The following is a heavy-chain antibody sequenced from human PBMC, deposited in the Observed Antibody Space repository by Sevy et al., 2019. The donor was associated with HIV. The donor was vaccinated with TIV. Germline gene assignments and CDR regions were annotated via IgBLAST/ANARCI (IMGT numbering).Heavy chain of an antibody. CDR3: ARGSYDSSGYPIDY. CDR1: GFTVSSNY. CDR2: IYSGGST. D-gene: IGHD3-22*01. V-gene: IGHV3-53*01. Sequence: GGSLRLSCAASGFTVSSNYMSWVRQAPGKGLEWVSVIYSGGSTYYADSVKGRFTISRDNSKNTLYLQMNSLRAEDMAVYYCARGSYDSSGYPIDYWGQGTLVTVSS. J-gene: IGHJ4*02.